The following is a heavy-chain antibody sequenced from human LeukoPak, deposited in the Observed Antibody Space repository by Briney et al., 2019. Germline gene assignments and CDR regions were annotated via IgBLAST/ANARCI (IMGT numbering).Heavy chain of an antibody. CDR2: IYPGDSDT. J-gene: IGHJ6*02. V-gene: IGHV5-51*01. CDR3: ARHRRVISLYYYGMDV. Sequence: GESLKISCKGSGYSFTSYWIGWVRQMPGKGLEWMGIIYPGDSDTRYSPSFQGQVTISADKSIGTAYLQWISLKASDTAMYYCARHRRVISLYYYGMDVWGQGTTVTVSS. CDR1: GYSFTSYW. D-gene: IGHD3-9*01.